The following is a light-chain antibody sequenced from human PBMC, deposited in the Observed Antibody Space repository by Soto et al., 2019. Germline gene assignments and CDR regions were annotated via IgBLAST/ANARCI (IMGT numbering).Light chain of an antibody. V-gene: IGKV1-5*03. CDR1: QSISSW. CDR3: QQYNSYWT. Sequence: DIQMTQSPSTLSASVGDRVTITCRASQSISSWLAWYQQKPGKAPKLLIYKASSLESGVPSRFSGSGSGTEFTLTICSLQPDDFATYYCQQYNSYWTFGQGTKVEIQ. CDR2: KAS. J-gene: IGKJ1*01.